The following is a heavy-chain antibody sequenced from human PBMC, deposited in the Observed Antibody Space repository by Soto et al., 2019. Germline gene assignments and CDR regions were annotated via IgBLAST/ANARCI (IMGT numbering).Heavy chain of an antibody. D-gene: IGHD3-10*01. CDR1: GFTFSDYY. Sequence: QVQLVESGGGLVKPGGSLRLSCAASGFTFSDYYMSWIRQAPGKGLEWVSYISSSSSYTNYADSVKGRFTISRDNAKNSLYLQMNSVRAEDTAVYYCARDYPYGSGSPGYWGQGTLVTVSS. CDR3: ARDYPYGSGSPGY. J-gene: IGHJ4*02. CDR2: ISSSSSYT. V-gene: IGHV3-11*05.